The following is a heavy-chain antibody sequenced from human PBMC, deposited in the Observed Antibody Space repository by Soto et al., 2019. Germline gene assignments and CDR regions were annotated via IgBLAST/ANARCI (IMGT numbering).Heavy chain of an antibody. CDR1: GFTFSNAW. CDR3: TTEPVEMATPDAFDI. Sequence: EVQLVESGGGLVKPGGSLRLSCAASGFTFSNAWMSWVRQAPGKGLEWVGRIKSKTDGGTTDYAAPVKGRFTISRDDSKNTLYLQMNSLKTEDTAVYYCTTEPVEMATPDAFDIWGQXTMVXVXS. V-gene: IGHV3-15*01. CDR2: IKSKTDGGTT. D-gene: IGHD5-12*01. J-gene: IGHJ3*02.